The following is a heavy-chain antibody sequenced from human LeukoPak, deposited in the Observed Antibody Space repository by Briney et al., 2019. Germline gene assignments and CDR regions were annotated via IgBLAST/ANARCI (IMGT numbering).Heavy chain of an antibody. V-gene: IGHV1-58*02. CDR3: AARYDFWSGSVDY. CDR2: IVVRSGTT. J-gene: IGHJ4*02. CDR1: TFTSSX. Sequence: TFTSSXXXXVXQAXXQRLXXLGWIVVRSGTTNYAQKFQERVTITRDMSTSTAYMELSSLRSEDTAVYYCAARYDFWSGSVDYWGQGTLVTVSS. D-gene: IGHD3-3*01.